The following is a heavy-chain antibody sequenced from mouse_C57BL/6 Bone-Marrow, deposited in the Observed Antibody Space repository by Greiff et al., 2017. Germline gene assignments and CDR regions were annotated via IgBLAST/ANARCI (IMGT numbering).Heavy chain of an antibody. V-gene: IGHV2-5*01. CDR2: IWRGGST. Sequence: QVQLKESGPGLVQPSQSLSITCTVSGFSLNSYGVPWVRQSPGKGLEWLGVIWRGGSTDYNAAFMSRLSITKDNSKSKVFLKMNSLQADDTAIYYCAKPVGALYYAMYYWGQGTSVTVSS. CDR3: AKPVGALYYAMYY. D-gene: IGHD1-1*01. CDR1: GFSLNSYG. J-gene: IGHJ4*01.